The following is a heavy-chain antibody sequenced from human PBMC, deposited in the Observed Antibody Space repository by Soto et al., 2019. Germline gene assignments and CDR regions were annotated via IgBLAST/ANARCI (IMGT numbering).Heavy chain of an antibody. V-gene: IGHV1-3*01. J-gene: IGHJ4*02. Sequence: GASVKVSWKAAGYAFTSYAMHWVRQAPGQRLEWMGWINAGNGNTKYSQKFQGRVTITRDTSASTAYMELSSLRSEDTAVYYCARAVGGPTSNLDYWGQGTLVTVSS. D-gene: IGHD3-16*01. CDR1: GYAFTSYA. CDR3: ARAVGGPTSNLDY. CDR2: INAGNGNT.